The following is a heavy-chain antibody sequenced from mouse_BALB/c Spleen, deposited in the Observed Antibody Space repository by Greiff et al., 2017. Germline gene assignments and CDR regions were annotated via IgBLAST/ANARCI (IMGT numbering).Heavy chain of an antibody. CDR3: ARERDGNYGWFAY. J-gene: IGHJ3*01. CDR1: GFSLTGYG. V-gene: IGHV2-6-7*01. CDR2: IWGDGST. Sequence: VQLKESGPGLVAPSQSLSITCTVSGFSLTGYGVNWVRQPPGKGLEWLGMIWGDGSTDYNSALKSRLSISKDNSKSQVFLKMNSLQTEDTARYYCARERDGNYGWFAYWGQGTLVTVSA. D-gene: IGHD2-1*01.